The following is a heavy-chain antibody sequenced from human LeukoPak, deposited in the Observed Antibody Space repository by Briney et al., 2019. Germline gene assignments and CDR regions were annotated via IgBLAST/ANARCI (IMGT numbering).Heavy chain of an antibody. Sequence: GGSLRLSCAAPGFSFNSYAMSWVRQAPGKGLEWVSTFSGSGYSTYYADSVKGRFTISRDTSKNTLYLQMNSLRAEDTAVYYCAKEVGTGDYYYYGMDVWGKGTTVTVSS. CDR2: FSGSGYST. V-gene: IGHV3-23*01. J-gene: IGHJ6*04. D-gene: IGHD3/OR15-3a*01. CDR1: GFSFNSYA. CDR3: AKEVGTGDYYYYGMDV.